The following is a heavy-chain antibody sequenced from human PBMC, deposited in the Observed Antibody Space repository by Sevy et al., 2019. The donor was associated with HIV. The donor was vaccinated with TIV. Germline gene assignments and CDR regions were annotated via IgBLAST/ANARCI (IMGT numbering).Heavy chain of an antibody. V-gene: IGHV3-7*03. CDR1: GFTFSSYW. CDR3: ARDQYYDFWSGYS. D-gene: IGHD3-3*01. J-gene: IGHJ5*02. Sequence: GGSLRLSCAASGFTFSSYWMSWVRQAPGKGLEWVANIKQDGSEKYYVDSVKGRFTISGDNAKNSLYLQMNGLRAEDTAVYYCARDQYYDFWSGYSWGQGTLVTVSS. CDR2: IKQDGSEK.